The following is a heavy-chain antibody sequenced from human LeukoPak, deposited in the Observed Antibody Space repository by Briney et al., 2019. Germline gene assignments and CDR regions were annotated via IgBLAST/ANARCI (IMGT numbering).Heavy chain of an antibody. CDR3: ARFRETTVAPDAFDI. D-gene: IGHD4-11*01. V-gene: IGHV1-69*06. J-gene: IGHJ3*02. Sequence: GASVKVSCKASGGTFSSYAISWVRQAPGQGLEWMGRIIPIFGTANYAQKFQGRVTITADKSTSTAYMELSSLRSEDTAVYYCARFRETTVAPDAFDIWGQGTMVTVSS. CDR2: IIPIFGTA. CDR1: GGTFSSYA.